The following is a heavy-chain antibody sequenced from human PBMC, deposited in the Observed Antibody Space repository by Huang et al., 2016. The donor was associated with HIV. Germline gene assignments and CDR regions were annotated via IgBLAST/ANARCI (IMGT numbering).Heavy chain of an antibody. CDR1: GGSIRSSTYF. D-gene: IGHD6-13*01. Sequence: QLQLQESGPGLVKPSETLSLTCTVSGGSIRSSTYFWGWIRQPPGKGLEWVGITYYSGKTFTSPSLKSRVTISVEPSKTQFSLKLSSVTAADTAVYYCARQVGSSIADDDYHGMDVWGQGTTVTVSS. CDR3: ARQVGSSIADDDYHGMDV. CDR2: TYYSGKT. J-gene: IGHJ6*02. V-gene: IGHV4-39*01.